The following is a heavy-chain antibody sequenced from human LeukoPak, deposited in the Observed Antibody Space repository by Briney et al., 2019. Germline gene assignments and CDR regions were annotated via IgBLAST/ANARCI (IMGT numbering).Heavy chain of an antibody. Sequence: ASVKVSCKASGGTFSSYAISWVRQAPGQGLEWMGGIIPIFGTANYAQKFQGRVTITADESTSTACMELSSLRSEDTAVYYCARDRLELRWFDPWGQGTLVTVSS. CDR3: ARDRLELRWFDP. CDR2: IIPIFGTA. D-gene: IGHD1-7*01. CDR1: GGTFSSYA. J-gene: IGHJ5*02. V-gene: IGHV1-69*13.